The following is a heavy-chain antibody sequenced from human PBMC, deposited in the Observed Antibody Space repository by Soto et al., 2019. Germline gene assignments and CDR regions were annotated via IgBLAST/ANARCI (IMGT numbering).Heavy chain of an antibody. CDR2: IYSGGST. J-gene: IGHJ3*02. CDR1: GFTVSSNY. Sequence: GGSLRLSCAASGFTVSSNYMSWVRQAPGKGLEWVSVIYSGGSTYYADSVKGRFTISRDNSKNTLYLQMNSLRAEDTAVYYCARVLHLDDAFDIWGQGTMVTVSS. CDR3: ARVLHLDDAFDI. V-gene: IGHV3-53*01.